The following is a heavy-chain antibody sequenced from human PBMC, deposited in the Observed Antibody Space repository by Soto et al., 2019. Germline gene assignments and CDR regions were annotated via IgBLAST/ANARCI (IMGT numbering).Heavy chain of an antibody. J-gene: IGHJ6*03. CDR2: INPNSGGT. CDR1: GYTFTGYY. CDR3: ARDRGLEDGDYYYYYYMDV. Sequence: ASVKVSCKASGYTFTGYYMHWVRQAPGQGLEWMGWINPNSGGTNYAQKFQGWVTMTRDTSISTAYMELSRLRSDDTAVYYCARDRGLEDGDYYYYYYMDVWGKGTTVTVSS. V-gene: IGHV1-2*04. D-gene: IGHD3-3*01.